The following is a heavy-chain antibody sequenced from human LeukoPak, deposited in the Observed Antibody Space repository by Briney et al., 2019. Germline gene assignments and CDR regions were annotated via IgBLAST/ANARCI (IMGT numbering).Heavy chain of an antibody. D-gene: IGHD3-10*01. CDR3: ARGLIRGVIIEGWFDP. CDR1: GGSFSGYY. V-gene: IGHV4-34*01. CDR2: INHSGST. Sequence: SETLSLTCAVYGGSFSGYYWSWIRQPPGKGLEWIGEINHSGSTNYNPSLKSRVTISVDTSKNQFSLKLSSVTAADTAVYYCARGLIRGVIIEGWFDPWGQGTLVTVSS. J-gene: IGHJ5*02.